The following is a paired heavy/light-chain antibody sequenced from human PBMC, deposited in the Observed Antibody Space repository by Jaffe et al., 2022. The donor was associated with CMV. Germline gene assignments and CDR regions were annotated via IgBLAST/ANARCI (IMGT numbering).Heavy chain of an antibody. D-gene: IGHD3-22*01. Sequence: EVQLVESGGGLVKPGGSLRLSCAASGFTFSTYNMNWVRQAPGKGLQWVSSISSGGAYIYYADSLKGRFTISRDNAKNSLYLQMHSLRGEDTAVYYCVRDDGLTHSHESSGYYPGAFDLWGQGTMVTVSS. J-gene: IGHJ3*01. CDR2: ISSGGAYI. CDR3: VRDDGLTHSHESSGYYPGAFDL. CDR1: GFTFSTYN. V-gene: IGHV3-21*01.
Light chain of an antibody. Sequence: DIQMTQSPSSLSASVGDRVSFTCQASQDISKYLNWYQQKPGKAPRLLIYDASNLETGVPSRFSGSGSGTDFTFTISSLQPEDIATYYCQQYENLPSTFGPGTKVDIK. CDR3: QQYENLPST. CDR1: QDISKY. CDR2: DAS. J-gene: IGKJ3*01. V-gene: IGKV1-33*01.